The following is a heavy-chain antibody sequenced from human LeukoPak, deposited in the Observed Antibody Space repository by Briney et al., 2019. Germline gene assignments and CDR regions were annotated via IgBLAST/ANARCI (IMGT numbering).Heavy chain of an antibody. Sequence: ASVKVSCKAPGYTFTSYDINWVRQATGQGLEWMGWMNPNSGNTGYAQKFQGRVTMTRSTSISTAYMELSSLRSEDTAVYYCARGTSRNRTSCRWFDPWGQGTLVTVSS. CDR1: GYTFTSYD. CDR3: ARGTSRNRTSCRWFDP. J-gene: IGHJ5*02. V-gene: IGHV1-8*01. CDR2: MNPNSGNT. D-gene: IGHD2-2*01.